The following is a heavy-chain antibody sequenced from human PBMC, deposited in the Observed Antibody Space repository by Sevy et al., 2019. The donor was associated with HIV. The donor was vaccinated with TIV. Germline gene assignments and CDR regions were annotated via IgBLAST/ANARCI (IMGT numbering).Heavy chain of an antibody. Sequence: GGSLRLSCAASGFTFNAYAVHWVRQAPGKGLEWVAVISHDGNKEDYAQSVRGRFTLSRDNSKKTLFLQMNGLRTDDTGLYYCARDKGSEFYYCMDVWGQGTTVTVSS. V-gene: IGHV3-30-3*01. CDR1: GFTFNAYA. CDR3: ARDKGSEFYYCMDV. J-gene: IGHJ6*02. D-gene: IGHD3-10*01. CDR2: ISHDGNKE.